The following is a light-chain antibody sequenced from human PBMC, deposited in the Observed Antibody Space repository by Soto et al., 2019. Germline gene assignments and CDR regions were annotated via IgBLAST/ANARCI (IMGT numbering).Light chain of an antibody. CDR1: SSDVGDYNY. V-gene: IGLV2-14*01. CDR2: EVS. J-gene: IGLJ1*01. CDR3: SSYTSGSVYV. Sequence: QSVLTQPAFVSGSPGQSITISCTGTSSDVGDYNYVSWYQQHPGKAPKLMIYEVSNRPSGVSNRFSGSKSGNPASLTISGLQAEDEADYYCSSYTSGSVYVFGTGTKVTVL.